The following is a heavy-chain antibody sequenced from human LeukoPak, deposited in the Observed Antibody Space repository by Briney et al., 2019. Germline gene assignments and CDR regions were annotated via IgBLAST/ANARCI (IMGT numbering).Heavy chain of an antibody. CDR2: IYYSGST. J-gene: IGHJ4*02. V-gene: IGHV4-39*01. Sequence: SETLSLTCTVSGGSISSSSYYWGWIRQPPGKGLEWIGSIYYSGSTYYNPSLKSRVTISVDTSKNQISLKAKSVTAADTAVYYCARRSGFWSGYYLFDYWGQGTLVTVSS. CDR1: GGSISSSSYY. CDR3: ARRSGFWSGYYLFDY. D-gene: IGHD3-3*01.